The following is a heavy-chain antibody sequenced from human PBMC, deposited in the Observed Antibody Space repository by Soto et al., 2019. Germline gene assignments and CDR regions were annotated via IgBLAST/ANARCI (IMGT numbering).Heavy chain of an antibody. J-gene: IGHJ6*03. CDR2: INHSGST. CDR1: GGSFSGYY. V-gene: IGHV4-34*01. Sequence: PSETLSLTCAVYGGSFSGYYWSWIRQPPGKGLEWIGEINHSGSTNYNPSLKSRVTISVDTSKNQFSLKLSSVNAADTAVYYCAMCGRKNYYYYMDVWGKGTTVTVSS. CDR3: AMCGRKNYYYYMDV. D-gene: IGHD6-25*01.